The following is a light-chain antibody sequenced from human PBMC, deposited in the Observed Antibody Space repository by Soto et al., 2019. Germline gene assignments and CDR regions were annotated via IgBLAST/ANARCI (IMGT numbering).Light chain of an antibody. CDR2: LNSDGSH. Sequence: QPVLTQSPSASASLGASVKLTCTLSSGHRSYAIAWHQQQPEKGPRYLMKLNSDGSHSKWDGIPDRFSGSSSGAERYLTISSLQSEDEADYYCQTWGTGILVFGGGTKLTVL. CDR3: QTWGTGILV. V-gene: IGLV4-69*01. J-gene: IGLJ3*02. CDR1: SGHRSYA.